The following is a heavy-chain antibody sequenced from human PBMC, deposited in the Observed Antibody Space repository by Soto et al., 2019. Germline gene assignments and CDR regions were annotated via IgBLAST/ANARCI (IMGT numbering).Heavy chain of an antibody. D-gene: IGHD6-6*01. V-gene: IGHV3-30*18. CDR2: ISYDGSNK. CDR3: AKDRCKQLAGNLDY. J-gene: IGHJ4*02. Sequence: QVQLVESGGGVVQPGRSLRLSCAASGFTFSSYGMHWVRQAPGKGLEWVAVISYDGSNKYYADSVKGRFTISRDNSKNTLYLQMNSLRAEDTAVYYCAKDRCKQLAGNLDYWGQGTLVTVSS. CDR1: GFTFSSYG.